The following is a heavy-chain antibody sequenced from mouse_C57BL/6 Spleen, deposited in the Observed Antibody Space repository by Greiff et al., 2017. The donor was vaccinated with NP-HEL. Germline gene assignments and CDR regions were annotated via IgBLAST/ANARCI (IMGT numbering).Heavy chain of an antibody. Sequence: EVRVVESGGGLVKPGGSLKLSCAASGFTFSDYGMHWVRQAPEKGLEGVAYISSGSSTIYYADTVKGRFTISRYNAKNTLFLQMTSLRSEDTAMYYCARSMMVTVDYWGQGTTLTVSS. D-gene: IGHD2-3*01. CDR3: ARSMMVTVDY. J-gene: IGHJ2*01. CDR1: GFTFSDYG. CDR2: ISSGSSTI. V-gene: IGHV5-17*01.